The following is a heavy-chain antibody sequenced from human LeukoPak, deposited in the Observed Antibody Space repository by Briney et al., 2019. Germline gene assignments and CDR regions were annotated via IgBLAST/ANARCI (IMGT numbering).Heavy chain of an antibody. CDR3: ARHGGWELLIDY. Sequence: SEILSLTCTVSRGSVSPYYWSWIRQPAGKGLEWIGRIYPSGSTNYNPSLKSRVTMSVDTSKNQFSLKLRSVTAADTAVYYCARHGGWELLIDYWGQGTLVTVSS. J-gene: IGHJ4*02. D-gene: IGHD1-26*01. CDR1: RGSVSPYY. CDR2: IYPSGST. V-gene: IGHV4-4*07.